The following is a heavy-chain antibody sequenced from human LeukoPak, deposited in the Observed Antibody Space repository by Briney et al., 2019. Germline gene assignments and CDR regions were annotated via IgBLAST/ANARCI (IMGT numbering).Heavy chain of an antibody. Sequence: GSLRLSCGPSGFTFSSYAMSWVRQPPGKGLEWIGEINHSGSTNYNPSLKSRVTISVDTSKNQFSLKLSSVTAADTAVYYCARPPMWVFSGYYTYWGQGTPVTVSS. D-gene: IGHD3-3*01. CDR3: ARPPMWVFSGYYTY. CDR2: INHSGST. CDR1: GFTFSSYA. V-gene: IGHV4-34*01. J-gene: IGHJ4*02.